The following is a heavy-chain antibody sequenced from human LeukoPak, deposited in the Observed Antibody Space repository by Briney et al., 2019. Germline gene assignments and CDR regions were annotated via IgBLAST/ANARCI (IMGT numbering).Heavy chain of an antibody. CDR1: GFTFSSNA. Sequence: GGSLRLSCAASGFTFSSNAMIWVCQAPGKGLEWVSVISGSGGNTYYADSVKGRLTISRDNSKNTLYLQMNSLRAEDTAVYYCAKAVGSGWRYYFDYWGQGTLVTVSS. V-gene: IGHV3-23*01. CDR3: AKAVGSGWRYYFDY. CDR2: ISGSGGNT. D-gene: IGHD6-19*01. J-gene: IGHJ4*02.